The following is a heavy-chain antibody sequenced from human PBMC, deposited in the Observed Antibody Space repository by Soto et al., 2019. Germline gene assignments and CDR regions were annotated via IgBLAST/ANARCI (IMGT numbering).Heavy chain of an antibody. CDR3: ARASVSGSYSGNWFDP. Sequence: QVQLQQWGAGLLKPSETLSLTCAVYGGSFSGYYWRWIRQPPGKGLEWIGEINHSGSTNDNPSLNSRATISVDTSTNQFYLRLSSVTAADTAAYYCARASVSGSYSGNWFDPWGQGTLVTVSS. J-gene: IGHJ5*02. D-gene: IGHD3-10*01. CDR1: GGSFSGYY. V-gene: IGHV4-34*04. CDR2: INHSGST.